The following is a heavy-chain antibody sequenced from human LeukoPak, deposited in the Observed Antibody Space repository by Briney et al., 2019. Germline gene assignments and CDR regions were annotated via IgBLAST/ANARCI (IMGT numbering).Heavy chain of an antibody. V-gene: IGHV3-66*01. CDR1: GFIISNNY. D-gene: IGHD6-19*01. CDR2: IYRSGST. CDR3: ARGSTGWSRGDY. J-gene: IGHJ4*02. Sequence: GGSLRLSCAASGFIISNNYMSWVRQAPGMGLEWVSVIYRSGSTYYADSVKGRFTISRDNSNNTVYLQMNSLRADDTAVYYCARGSTGWSRGDYWGRGTLVTVSS.